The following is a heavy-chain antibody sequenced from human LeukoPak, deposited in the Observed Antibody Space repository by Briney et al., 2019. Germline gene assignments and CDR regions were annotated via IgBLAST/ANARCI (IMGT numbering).Heavy chain of an antibody. CDR2: ISHDDRNK. J-gene: IGHJ3*02. Sequence: GRSLRLSCAASGFTFSTYAIHWVRQAPGKGLDWVALISHDDRNKYYADSVKGRFTISRDSSKNTLYLQMNSLRAEDTAVYYCARDYHCSGGRYYDDAFDIWGQGTMVTVSS. D-gene: IGHD2-15*01. V-gene: IGHV3-30*01. CDR1: GFTFSTYA. CDR3: ARDYHCSGGRYYDDAFDI.